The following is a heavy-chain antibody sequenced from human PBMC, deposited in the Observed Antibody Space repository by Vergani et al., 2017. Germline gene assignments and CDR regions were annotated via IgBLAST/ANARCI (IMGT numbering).Heavy chain of an antibody. CDR3: AKGNWFGGDGYYYGMDV. J-gene: IGHJ6*04. D-gene: IGHD3-10*01. V-gene: IGHV3-23*01. CDR2: ISGSGGST. Sequence: EVQLLESGGGLVQPGGSLRLSCAASGFTFSSYAMSWVRQAPGKGLEWVSAISGSGGSTYYADSVKGRFTISRDNSKNTLYLQMNSLRAEDTAVYYCAKGNWFGGDGYYYGMDVWGKGTTVTVSS. CDR1: GFTFSSYA.